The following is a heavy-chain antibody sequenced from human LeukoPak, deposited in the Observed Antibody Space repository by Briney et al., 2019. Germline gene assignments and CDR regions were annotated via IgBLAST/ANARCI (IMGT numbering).Heavy chain of an antibody. CDR3: ARKDGDY. CDR2: IYSSGST. D-gene: IGHD6-6*01. J-gene: IGHJ4*02. Sequence: PSETLSLTCTVSGASITSFHWTWIQQPAGKGMEWIGLIYSSGSTIYNPSLQSRVAMSVDMTKNQLSLKLSSVTAADTAMYYCARKDGDYWGQGTLVTVSS. CDR1: GASITSFH. V-gene: IGHV4-4*07.